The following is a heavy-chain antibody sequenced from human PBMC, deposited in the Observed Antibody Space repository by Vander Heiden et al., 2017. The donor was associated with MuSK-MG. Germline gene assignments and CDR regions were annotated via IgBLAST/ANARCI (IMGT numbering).Heavy chain of an antibody. J-gene: IGHJ4*02. CDR3: AREGTEGVGY. D-gene: IGHD1-1*01. CDR2: INHSGST. Sequence: QVQLQQWGAGLLKPSETLSLTCAVYGGSFSGYYWSWIRQPPGKGLEWIGEINHSGSTNYNPSLKSRVTISVDTSKNQFPLKLSSVTAADTAVYYCAREGTEGVGYWGQGPLVTVSS. V-gene: IGHV4-34*01. CDR1: GGSFSGYY.